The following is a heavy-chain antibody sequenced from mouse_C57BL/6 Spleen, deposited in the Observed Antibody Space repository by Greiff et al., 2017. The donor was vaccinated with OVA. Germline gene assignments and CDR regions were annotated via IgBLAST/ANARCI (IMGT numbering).Heavy chain of an antibody. D-gene: IGHD1-1*01. Sequence: VQLQESGAELVKPGASVKISCKASGYAFSSYWMNWVKQRPGKGLEWIGQIYPGDGDTNYNGKFKGKATLTADKSSSTAYMQLSSLTSEDSAVYFCARRITTVVARAMDYWGQGTSVTVSS. J-gene: IGHJ4*01. V-gene: IGHV1-80*01. CDR1: GYAFSSYW. CDR2: IYPGDGDT. CDR3: ARRITTVVARAMDY.